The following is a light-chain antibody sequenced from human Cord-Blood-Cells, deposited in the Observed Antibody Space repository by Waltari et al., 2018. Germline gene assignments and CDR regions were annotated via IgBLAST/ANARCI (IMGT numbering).Light chain of an antibody. Sequence: EIVSTQSPATLSLSPGERATISCRASQSVSSYLAWYQPKPGQAPRLLTYDAANSATGIPARFSGSGSGTDFTLTISSLEPEDFAVYYCQQRSNWPPLTFGGGTKVEIK. CDR2: DAA. J-gene: IGKJ4*01. CDR3: QQRSNWPPLT. V-gene: IGKV3-11*01. CDR1: QSVSSY.